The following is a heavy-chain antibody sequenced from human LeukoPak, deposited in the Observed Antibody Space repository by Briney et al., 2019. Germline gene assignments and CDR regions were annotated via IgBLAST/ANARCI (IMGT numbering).Heavy chain of an antibody. CDR1: GFSFSNAW. V-gene: IGHV3-15*01. J-gene: IGHJ3*02. Sequence: GGSLRLSCEASGFSFSNAWMSWVRRVPGKGLEWVGRIKSKTDGGTIDYAAPVKGTFTISRDDSKNTLYLQMSSLKTEDTAVYYCCTDKLRAFDIWGQGTMVTVSS. CDR2: IKSKTDGGTI. CDR3: CTDKLRAFDI.